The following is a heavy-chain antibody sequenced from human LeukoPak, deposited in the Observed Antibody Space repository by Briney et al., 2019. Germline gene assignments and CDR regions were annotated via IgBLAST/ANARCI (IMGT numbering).Heavy chain of an antibody. V-gene: IGHV3-23*01. CDR2: ISGSGGST. CDR1: GFTFSDHY. Sequence: PGGSLRLSCAVSGFTFSDHYMDWVRQAPGKGLEWVSAISGSGGSTYYADSVKGRFTISRDNSKNTLYLQMNSLRAEDMAVYYCAKDAYSGSYPFDYWGQGTLVTVSS. D-gene: IGHD1-26*01. CDR3: AKDAYSGSYPFDY. J-gene: IGHJ4*02.